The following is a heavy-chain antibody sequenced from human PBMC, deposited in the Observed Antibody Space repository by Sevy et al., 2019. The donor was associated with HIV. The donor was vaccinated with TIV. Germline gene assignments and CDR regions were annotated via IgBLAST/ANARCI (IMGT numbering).Heavy chain of an antibody. V-gene: IGHV3-7*01. D-gene: IGHD1-1*01. CDR1: GFTFSNYW. CDR2: IKQDESEK. Sequence: GGSLRLSCVASGFTFSNYWMSWVRQAPGKGLEWVANIKQDESEKYYVDSVKGRFTISRDNAKNSLYLQMSSLRAEDTAVYYCARGPNELVGRTHWFDPWGQGTLVTVSS. CDR3: ARGPNELVGRTHWFDP. J-gene: IGHJ5*02.